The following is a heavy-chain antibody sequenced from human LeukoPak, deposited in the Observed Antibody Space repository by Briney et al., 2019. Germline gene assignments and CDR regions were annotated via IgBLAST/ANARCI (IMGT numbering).Heavy chain of an antibody. J-gene: IGHJ4*02. Sequence: GGSLRLSCAASGFTFSSYSMNWVRQAPGKGLEWVSSISSSSSYIYYADSVKGRFTISRDNAKNSLYLQMNSLRAEDTAVYYCARGGRGYSGYEVDYRGQGTLVTVSS. D-gene: IGHD5-12*01. V-gene: IGHV3-21*01. CDR1: GFTFSSYS. CDR3: ARGGRGYSGYEVDY. CDR2: ISSSSSYI.